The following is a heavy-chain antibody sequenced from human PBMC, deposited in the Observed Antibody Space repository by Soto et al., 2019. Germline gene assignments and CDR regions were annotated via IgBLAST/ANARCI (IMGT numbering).Heavy chain of an antibody. CDR3: ARALAACEP. V-gene: IGHV1-46*01. D-gene: IGHD6-13*01. Sequence: QVQLVQSGAEVKKPGASVKLSCRTSGYTFTHYYIHWVRQAPGQGLEWLGIINPASGSTNYAQDFQGRVTLTLDTSTTTVYMDLRGLRAEDPAIVYCARALAACEPWGQGTLVTVSS. CDR2: INPASGST. CDR1: GYTFTHYY. J-gene: IGHJ5*02.